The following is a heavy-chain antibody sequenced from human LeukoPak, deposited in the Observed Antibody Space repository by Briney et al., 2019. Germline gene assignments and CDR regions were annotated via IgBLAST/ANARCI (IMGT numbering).Heavy chain of an antibody. Sequence: SETLSLTCTVSGGSISSGSYYWSWIRQPAGKGLEWIGRIYTSGSTNYNPSLKSRVTISVDTSKNQFSLKLSSVTAADTAVYYCAGNSGGGHGNYWGQGTLVTVSS. CDR2: IYTSGST. V-gene: IGHV4-61*02. D-gene: IGHD5-12*01. CDR3: AGNSGGGHGNY. CDR1: GGSISSGSYY. J-gene: IGHJ4*02.